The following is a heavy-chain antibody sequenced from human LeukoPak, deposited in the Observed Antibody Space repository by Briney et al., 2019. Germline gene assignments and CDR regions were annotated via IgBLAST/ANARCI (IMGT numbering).Heavy chain of an antibody. J-gene: IGHJ4*02. CDR1: GFTFSSYV. CDR3: ARDPGSGWSHY. V-gene: IGHV3-30*04. D-gene: IGHD6-19*01. Sequence: PGRSLRLSCAVSGFTFSSYVMHWVRRAPGKGLEWVAVISYDGSNKYYADSVKGRFTISRDNSKNTLYLQMNSLRAEDTAVYYCARDPGSGWSHYWGQGTLVTVPS. CDR2: ISYDGSNK.